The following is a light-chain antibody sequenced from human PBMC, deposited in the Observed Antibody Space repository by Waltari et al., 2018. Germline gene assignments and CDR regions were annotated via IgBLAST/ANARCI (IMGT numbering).Light chain of an antibody. CDR3: QQYVNSPHLT. J-gene: IGKJ4*01. CDR2: GTS. Sequence: EIVLTQSPGTLSLSPGERATLSCRTSQRIGSAYLAWYQQKPGHPPRLLIYGTSNRATGGPDRFSGSGSGTDFTLTVSRLEPEDFGIYFCQQYVNSPHLTFGGGTKVEIK. CDR1: QRIGSAY. V-gene: IGKV3-20*01.